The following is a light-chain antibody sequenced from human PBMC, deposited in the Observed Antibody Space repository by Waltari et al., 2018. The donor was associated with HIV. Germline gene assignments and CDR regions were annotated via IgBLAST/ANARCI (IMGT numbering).Light chain of an antibody. CDR1: QSISSN. Sequence: EIVMTQSPATLSVSPGERATLSCRASQSISSNLAWYQQKPGQAPRLLIYGASTRATGMPARFSGSGSGTEFTLTISRLEPEDFAVYYCQHYGNSPFTFGQGTKL. J-gene: IGKJ2*01. CDR3: QHYGNSPFT. CDR2: GAS. V-gene: IGKV3-15*01.